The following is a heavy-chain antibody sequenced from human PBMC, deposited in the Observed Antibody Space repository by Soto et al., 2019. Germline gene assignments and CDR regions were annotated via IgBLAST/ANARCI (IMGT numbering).Heavy chain of an antibody. Sequence: TLSLTCAVSCVSISSGVSSWSWIGQPPGQGLAWLGYIYHSGSTYYNPSLKSRFAISVDRSKNQFSLKLSSATAADTHVYYCARGSPYCSSTSCYSGTFPNAFDIWGQGTMVT. CDR2: IYHSGST. CDR3: ARGSPYCSSTSCYSGTFPNAFDI. J-gene: IGHJ3*02. CDR1: CVSISSGVSS. V-gene: IGHV4-30-2*01. D-gene: IGHD2-2*01.